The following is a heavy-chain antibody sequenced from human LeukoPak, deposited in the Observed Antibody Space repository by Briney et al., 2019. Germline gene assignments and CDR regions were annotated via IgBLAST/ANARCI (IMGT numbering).Heavy chain of an antibody. CDR1: GFTFSSYA. J-gene: IGHJ4*02. D-gene: IGHD3/OR15-3a*01. Sequence: GGSLRLSCAASGFTFSSYAIHWVRQAPGKGLEWVAVISFDGKNKFYADSVKGRFTISRDNSKNTLYLQMNSLKPEDTAVYFCARDSRLKWTEYYLDFWGQGTLVTVSS. CDR3: ARDSRLKWTEYYLDF. CDR2: ISFDGKNK. V-gene: IGHV3-30*04.